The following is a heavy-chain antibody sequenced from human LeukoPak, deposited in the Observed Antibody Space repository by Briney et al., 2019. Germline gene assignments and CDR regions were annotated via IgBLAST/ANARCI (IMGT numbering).Heavy chain of an antibody. CDR1: GYTFTSYD. CDR3: ATPIKKGGSSFDY. J-gene: IGHJ4*02. CDR2: MNPNSGNT. V-gene: IGHV1-8*01. Sequence: ASVKVSCKASGYTFTSYDINWVRQAAGQGLEWMGWMNPNSGNTGYAQKFQGRVTMTRNTSISTAYMELSSLRSEDTAVYYCATPIKKGGSSFDYWGQGTLVTVSS. D-gene: IGHD1-26*01.